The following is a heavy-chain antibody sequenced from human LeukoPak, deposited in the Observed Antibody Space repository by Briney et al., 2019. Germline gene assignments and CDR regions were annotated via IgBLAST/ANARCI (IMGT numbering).Heavy chain of an antibody. CDR1: DGSISGYY. J-gene: IGHJ4*02. Sequence: KASETLSLSCAAYDGSISGYYWSWIRKPPGKGLEWSGEINHSGSTNYNPSLKSRVTISVDTSKNQFSLKLSSVTAADTAVYYCATRGYYYDSSGIDYWGQGTLVTVSS. CDR2: INHSGST. CDR3: ATRGYYYDSSGIDY. V-gene: IGHV4-34*01. D-gene: IGHD3-22*01.